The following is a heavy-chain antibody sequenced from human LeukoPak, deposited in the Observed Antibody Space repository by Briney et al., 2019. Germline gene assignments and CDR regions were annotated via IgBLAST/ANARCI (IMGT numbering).Heavy chain of an antibody. D-gene: IGHD3-10*01. Sequence: GGSLRLSCAASGFTFSSSWMTWVRQAPGKGLEWVASINQDGGEIHYVDSVKGRFTISRDNSKNTLYLQMNSLRAEDTAVYYCAAGYGSGSYYSLFDYWGQGTLVTVSS. V-gene: IGHV3-7*03. CDR2: INQDGGEI. J-gene: IGHJ4*02. CDR1: GFTFSSSW. CDR3: AAGYGSGSYYSLFDY.